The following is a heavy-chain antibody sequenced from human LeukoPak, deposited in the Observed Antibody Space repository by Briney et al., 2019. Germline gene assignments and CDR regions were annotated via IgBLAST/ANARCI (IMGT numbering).Heavy chain of an antibody. CDR1: EFTFRRHY. V-gene: IGHV3-7*01. J-gene: IGHJ3*01. D-gene: IGHD5-24*01. Sequence: GGSLRLSCAASEFTFRRHYMSWVRRSPGKGLEWVANIKQDGSVKYYVDSVKSRFTVSRDNAKKSLYLQINSLRAEDTAVYYYARESRITLVRIDVDDGFDDWGQGTVVTVSS. CDR3: ARESRITLVRIDVDDGFDD. CDR2: IKQDGSVK.